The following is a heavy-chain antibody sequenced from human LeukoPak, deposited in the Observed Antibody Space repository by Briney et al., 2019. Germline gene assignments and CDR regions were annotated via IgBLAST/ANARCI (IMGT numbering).Heavy chain of an antibody. CDR3: ARAGSPSASDAFDI. CDR2: IWYDGSNK. Sequence: GGSLRLSCAASGFTFSSYGMHWVRQAPGKGLEWVAVIWYDGSNKYYADSVKGRFTISRDNSKNTLYLQMNSLRAEDTAVYYCARAGSPSASDAFDIWGQGTMVTVSS. D-gene: IGHD3-10*01. CDR1: GFTFSSYG. J-gene: IGHJ3*02. V-gene: IGHV3-33*01.